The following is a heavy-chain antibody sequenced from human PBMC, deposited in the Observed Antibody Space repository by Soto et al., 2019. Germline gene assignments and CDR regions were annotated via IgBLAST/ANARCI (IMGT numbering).Heavy chain of an antibody. D-gene: IGHD1-26*01. V-gene: IGHV4-30-4*01. CDR1: GDSISSGDYH. Sequence: SETLSLTCTVSGDSISSGDYHWSWIRQPPGKGLEWIGCIYYSGNTYYNPSLKRRFSISVDTSKNQFSLQLSSVTVADTAVYYCARVSGSYYYGMDVWGQGTTVT. CDR3: ARVSGSYYYGMDV. CDR2: IYYSGNT. J-gene: IGHJ6*02.